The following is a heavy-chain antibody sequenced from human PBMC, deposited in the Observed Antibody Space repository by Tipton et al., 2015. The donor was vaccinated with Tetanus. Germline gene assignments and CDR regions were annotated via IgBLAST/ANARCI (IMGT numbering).Heavy chain of an antibody. J-gene: IGHJ4*01. Sequence: SLRLSCAGSELTFSGHGMFWVRLPPGKGLEWVAFVSFDGSKEDYSDSVKGRFSISRDNSKKTMYLQMSSLRADDSAVYYCAKSVVTAIQSFHYWGHGTRVTVSS. V-gene: IGHV3-30*18. CDR2: VSFDGSKE. CDR1: ELTFSGHG. CDR3: AKSVVTAIQSFHY. D-gene: IGHD2-21*02.